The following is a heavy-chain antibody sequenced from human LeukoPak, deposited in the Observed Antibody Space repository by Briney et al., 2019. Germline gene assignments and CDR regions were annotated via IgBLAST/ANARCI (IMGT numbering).Heavy chain of an antibody. D-gene: IGHD3-10*01. Sequence: SETLSLNCSVFGDSISSSSYYWGWIRQPPGKGLEWIGSFHYSGITFYNPSLKSRVTISIDTSKNQFSLKLTSVTAADTAVYYCARDSSVAHSGNYLYNWFGPWGQGTLVTVSS. V-gene: IGHV4-39*07. CDR2: FHYSGIT. J-gene: IGHJ5*02. CDR3: ARDSSVAHSGNYLYNWFGP. CDR1: GDSISSSSYY.